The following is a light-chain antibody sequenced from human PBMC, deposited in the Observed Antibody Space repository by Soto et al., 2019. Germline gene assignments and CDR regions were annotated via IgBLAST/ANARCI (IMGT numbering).Light chain of an antibody. CDR2: GAS. CDR3: QQYGSSTLWT. Sequence: EIVLTQSPGTLSLSPGERATLSCRASQSVSSSYLAWYQQKPGQAPRLLIYGASSRATGIPDRFSGSGSGTDFTITISRLKPEDFVVYYCQQYGSSTLWTIGQRTKVEIK. J-gene: IGKJ1*01. V-gene: IGKV3-20*01. CDR1: QSVSSSY.